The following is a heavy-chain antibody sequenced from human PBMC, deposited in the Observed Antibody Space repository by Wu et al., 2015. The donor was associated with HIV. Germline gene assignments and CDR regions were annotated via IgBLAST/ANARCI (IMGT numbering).Heavy chain of an antibody. J-gene: IGHJ3*02. CDR1: GGTFSSYA. Sequence: QVQLVQSGAEVKKPGSSVKVSCKASGGTFSSYAISWVRQAPGQGLEWMGGIIPIFGTANYAQKFQGRVTITTDESTSTAYMELSSLRSEDTAVYYCARDREIAAAANDAFDIWGQGTMVTVSS. CDR2: IIPIFGTA. V-gene: IGHV1-69*05. D-gene: IGHD6-13*01. CDR3: ARDREIAAAANDAFDI.